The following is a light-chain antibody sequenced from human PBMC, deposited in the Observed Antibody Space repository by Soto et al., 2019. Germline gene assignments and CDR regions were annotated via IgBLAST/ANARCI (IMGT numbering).Light chain of an antibody. V-gene: IGKV1-5*03. CDR2: EAS. J-gene: IGKJ1*01. Sequence: DVQMTQSPSTLSASVGDRVTITCRASESVNRFLAWYQQQPGKAPKLLIYEASRLESGVPSRFSGSGSGTDFTLTISSLLPADFATYYCQQYNNFPSFGQGTKV. CDR1: ESVNRF. CDR3: QQYNNFPS.